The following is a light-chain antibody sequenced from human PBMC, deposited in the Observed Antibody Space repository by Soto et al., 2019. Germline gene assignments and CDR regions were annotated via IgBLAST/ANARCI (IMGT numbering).Light chain of an antibody. J-gene: IGKJ2*01. CDR1: QSVSSN. CDR2: GGS. CDR3: QQYNKWPLYT. Sequence: EIVMTQSPATLSVSPGERATLSCRASQSVSSNLAWYQQKPGQAPRLLIDGGSTRATGIPARFSGSGSGTEFTLTISSLQSEDFVVYYCQQYNKWPLYTFGQGTKLEIK. V-gene: IGKV3-15*01.